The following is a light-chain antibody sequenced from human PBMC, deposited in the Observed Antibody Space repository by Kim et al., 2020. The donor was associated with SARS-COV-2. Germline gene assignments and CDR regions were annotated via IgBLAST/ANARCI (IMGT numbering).Light chain of an antibody. Sequence: VALGQTGRITCQGDSLRSYYASWYQQQPGQAPVLVIYGKNNRPSGIPDRFSGSSSGNTASLTITGAQAEDEADYYCNSRDSSGNLVFGGGTQLTVL. CDR2: GKN. CDR3: NSRDSSGNLV. CDR1: SLRSYY. V-gene: IGLV3-19*01. J-gene: IGLJ2*01.